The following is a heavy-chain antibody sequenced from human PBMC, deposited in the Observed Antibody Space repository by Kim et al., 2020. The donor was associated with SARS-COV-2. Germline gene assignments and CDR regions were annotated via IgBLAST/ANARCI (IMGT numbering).Heavy chain of an antibody. Sequence: TNPHPSLKRRVTISVDTSKNQFSLKLSSVTAADTAVYYCARDTPRTGMDVWGQGTTVTVSS. CDR3: ARDTPRTGMDV. V-gene: IGHV4-59*01. J-gene: IGHJ6*02. CDR2: T.